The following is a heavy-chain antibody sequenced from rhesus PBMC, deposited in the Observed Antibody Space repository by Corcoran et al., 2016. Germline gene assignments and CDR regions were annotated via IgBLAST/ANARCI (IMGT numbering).Heavy chain of an antibody. Sequence: QVKLQQWGAGLVKPSETLSLTCAVYGGSISGYSWSWIRQPPGKILEWIGKIDGKMASNNTNTSLKKRVTMSKDTSKNQFSLKLSSVTAADTAVYYCARGFTAGTFDYWGQGVLVTVSS. J-gene: IGHJ4*01. CDR2: IDGKMASN. CDR3: ARGFTAGTFDY. V-gene: IGHV4-73*01. D-gene: IGHD2-27*01. CDR1: GGSISGYS.